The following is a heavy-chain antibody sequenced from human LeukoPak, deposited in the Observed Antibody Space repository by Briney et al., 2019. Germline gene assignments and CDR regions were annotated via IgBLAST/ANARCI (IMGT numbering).Heavy chain of an antibody. Sequence: SETLSLTCTVSGYSISSGYYWGWIRQPPGKGLEWIGSIYHSGSTYYNPSLKSRVTISVDTSKNQFSLKLSPVTAADTAVYYCARGENDILTGYENYFDYWGQGTLVTVSS. CDR2: IYHSGST. CDR3: ARGENDILTGYENYFDY. D-gene: IGHD3-9*01. J-gene: IGHJ4*02. CDR1: GYSISSGYY. V-gene: IGHV4-38-2*02.